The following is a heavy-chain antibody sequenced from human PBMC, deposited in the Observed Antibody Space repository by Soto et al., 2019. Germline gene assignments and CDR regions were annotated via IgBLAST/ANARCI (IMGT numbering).Heavy chain of an antibody. Sequence: EVHLLESGGDLVRPGGPLRLSCVASGFDFYLYTMNWVRQAPGKGLEWVSGIYGNGAETFHADSVKGRFTISRDNTRNTVYLQMNSLRDEDTAVYYCAKDKQPDGIWDIDWWGQGTRVTVS. J-gene: IGHJ4*02. V-gene: IGHV3-23*01. D-gene: IGHD1-1*01. CDR3: AKDKQPDGIWDIDW. CDR1: GFDFYLYT. CDR2: IYGNGAET.